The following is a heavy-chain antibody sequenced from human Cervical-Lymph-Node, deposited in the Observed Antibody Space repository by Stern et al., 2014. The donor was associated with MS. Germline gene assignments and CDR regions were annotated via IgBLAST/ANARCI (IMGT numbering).Heavy chain of an antibody. CDR1: GFSFSNYA. CDR3: ARVVAAAGTSFDY. CDR2: ISHNASKT. J-gene: IGHJ4*02. V-gene: IGHV3-30-3*01. D-gene: IGHD6-25*01. Sequence: VQLEESGGGVVQPGRSLRLSCATSGFSFSNYAMHWVRQAPGKGLEWVTLISHNASKTFYADSVKGRFTISRDNSRNTLFLQMNSLRAEDTAVYYCARVVAAAGTSFDYWGQGTLVTVSS.